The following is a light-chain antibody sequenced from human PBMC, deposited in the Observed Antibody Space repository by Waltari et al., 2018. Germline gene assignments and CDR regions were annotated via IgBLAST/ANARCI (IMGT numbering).Light chain of an antibody. CDR2: GAS. CDR3: QQYDNWPPT. J-gene: IGKJ4*01. CDR1: QSVKST. V-gene: IGKV3-15*01. Sequence: EVVMTQSPAMASVSPGERAALFCRASQSVKSTVAWYQQKPGQAPRLLLYGASTRATGVPVRFSGSGSGTEFTLTISSLQSEDFAVYYCQQYDNWPPTFGGGAKVEIK.